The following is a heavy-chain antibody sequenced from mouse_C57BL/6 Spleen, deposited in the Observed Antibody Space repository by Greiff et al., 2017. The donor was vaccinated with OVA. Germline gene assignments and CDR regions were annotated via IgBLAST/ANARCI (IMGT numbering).Heavy chain of an antibody. J-gene: IGHJ2*01. CDR1: GYTFTDYN. CDR3: GLPYYFDY. CDR2: INPNNGGT. Sequence: VQLKQSGPELVKPGASVKMSCKASGYTFTDYNMHWVKQSHGKSLEWIGYINPNNGGTSYNQKFKGKATLTVNKSSSTAYMELRSLTSEDSAVYYCGLPYYFDYWGQGTTLTVSS. V-gene: IGHV1-22*01.